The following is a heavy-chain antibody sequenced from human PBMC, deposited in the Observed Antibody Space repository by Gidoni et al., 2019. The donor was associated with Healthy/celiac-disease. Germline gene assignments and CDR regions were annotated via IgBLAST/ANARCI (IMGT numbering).Heavy chain of an antibody. V-gene: IGHV1-69*06. Sequence: QVQLVQSGAEVKKPGSSVKVSCKASGGTFSSYAISWVRQAPGQGLEWMGGIIPIFGTANYAQKFQGSVTITADKSTSTAYMELSSLRSEDTAVYYCAREKRAQDYSLYPYYFYGMDVWGQGTTVTVSS. J-gene: IGHJ6*02. D-gene: IGHD2-2*02. CDR2: IIPIFGTA. CDR3: AREKRAQDYSLYPYYFYGMDV. CDR1: GGTFSSYA.